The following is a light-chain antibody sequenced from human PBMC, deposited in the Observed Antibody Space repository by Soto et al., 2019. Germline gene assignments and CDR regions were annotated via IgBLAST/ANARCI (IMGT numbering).Light chain of an antibody. Sequence: DIQMTQSPSTLSASVGARVTITCGASQSISSWLAWYQQKKGKAPKLLIYKASSLESGVPSRLRGSGYGTELTITISSMQPDDFETYYCQQYNSYPWTFGQGTKVDI. CDR1: QSISSW. CDR2: KAS. J-gene: IGKJ1*01. CDR3: QQYNSYPWT. V-gene: IGKV1-5*03.